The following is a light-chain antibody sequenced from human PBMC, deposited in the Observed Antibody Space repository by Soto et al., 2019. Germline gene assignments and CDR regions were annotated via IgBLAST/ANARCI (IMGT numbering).Light chain of an antibody. J-gene: IGLJ1*01. CDR3: QSHDSSLSGFYV. CDR2: GNI. Sequence: QSVRSQPPSVSGAPGQRVTISCTGSSTTIGAGFDVHWYQQLPGTAPKLLIYGNINRPSGVPDRFSGSKSGTSASLAITGLQAEDEADYYCQSHDSSLSGFYVFGTGTKVTVL. V-gene: IGLV1-40*01. CDR1: STTIGAGFD.